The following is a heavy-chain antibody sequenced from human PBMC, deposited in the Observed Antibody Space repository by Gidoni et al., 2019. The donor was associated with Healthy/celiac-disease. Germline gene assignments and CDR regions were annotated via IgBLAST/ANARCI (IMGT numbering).Heavy chain of an antibody. CDR2: IDSGGST. Sequence: EVQLVESGGGLVQPGGSLRLSCAASGFPVSSNYMSWVRQAPGKGLEWVSVIDSGGSTYYADSVKGRFTISRDNSKNTLYLQMNSLRAEDTAVYYCARDIRYSSGQNQPAWGQGTLVTVSS. CDR3: ARDIRYSSGQNQPA. V-gene: IGHV3-66*01. CDR1: GFPVSSNY. D-gene: IGHD6-19*01. J-gene: IGHJ5*02.